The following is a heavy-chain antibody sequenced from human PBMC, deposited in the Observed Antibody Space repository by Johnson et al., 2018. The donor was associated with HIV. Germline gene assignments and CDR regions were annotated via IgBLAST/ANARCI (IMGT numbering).Heavy chain of an antibody. V-gene: IGHV3-30*03. CDR2: ISYDGSNK. J-gene: IGHJ3*02. CDR3: ATSTASDALDI. CDR1: GFTFSSYG. D-gene: IGHD1-1*01. Sequence: QLVESGGGVVQPGRSLRLSCAASGFTFSSYGMHWVRQAPGKGLEWVAAISYDGSNKYYADSVKGRFTISRDNSKNTLYLQMNSLRAEDTAVYYCATSTASDALDIWGQGTMVTVSS.